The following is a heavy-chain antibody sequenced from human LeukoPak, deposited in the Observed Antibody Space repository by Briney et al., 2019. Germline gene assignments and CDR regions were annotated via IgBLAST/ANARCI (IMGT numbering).Heavy chain of an antibody. J-gene: IGHJ6*02. CDR1: GGSISSSSYY. CDR3: ARDDYGDDYGMDV. CDR2: IYYSGST. Sequence: SETPSLTCSVSGGSISSSSYYWGWIRQPPGEGLEWIGNIYYSGSTYYNPSLKSRVTISVDTSKNQFSLKLSSVTAADTAVYYCARDDYGDDYGMDVWGQGTTVTVSS. V-gene: IGHV4-39*07. D-gene: IGHD4-17*01.